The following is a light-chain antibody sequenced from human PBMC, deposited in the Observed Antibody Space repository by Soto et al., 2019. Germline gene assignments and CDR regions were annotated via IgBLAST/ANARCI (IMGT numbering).Light chain of an antibody. CDR1: QSVGSY. Sequence: EIVVTQSPATLSLSPGERATLSCRTSQSVGSYLAWYQKKPGKAPRLLIYDASNRATGIPARFSGSGSGRDFTLTTSCLEAEDLGVYYCQLRSTWPPLSFGGGTQVEIK. CDR3: QLRSTWPPLS. V-gene: IGKV3-11*02. CDR2: DAS. J-gene: IGKJ4*01.